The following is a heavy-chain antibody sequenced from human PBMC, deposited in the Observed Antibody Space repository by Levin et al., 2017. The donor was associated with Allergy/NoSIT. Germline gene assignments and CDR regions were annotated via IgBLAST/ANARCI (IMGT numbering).Heavy chain of an antibody. V-gene: IGHV3-73*01. CDR2: IRSKANNYAT. J-gene: IGHJ6*02. Sequence: GESLKISCAASGFTFSGSAMHWARQASGKGLEWVGRIRSKANNYATAYAESVKGRFTISRDDSKKTVYLQMNSLKTEDTAVYFCVVSLKAYCSGGKCHTDYYYYGMDVWGQGTTVTVSS. CDR1: GFTFSGSA. CDR3: VVSLKAYCSGGKCHTDYYYYGMDV. D-gene: IGHD2-15*01.